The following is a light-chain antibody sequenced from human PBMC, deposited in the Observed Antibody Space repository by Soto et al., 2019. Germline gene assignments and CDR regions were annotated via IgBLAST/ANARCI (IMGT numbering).Light chain of an antibody. J-gene: IGLJ3*02. Sequence: QSALTQPASVSGSPGQSITISCSGASRDVGPYKLVAWYQQHPDKAPKLIIHEGTKRPSGVSSRFSGSQSGTTASRTISGLQAEDEADYYCCSYAASDLMFGGGTKLTVL. CDR1: SRDVGPYKL. CDR3: CSYAASDLM. CDR2: EGT. V-gene: IGLV2-23*01.